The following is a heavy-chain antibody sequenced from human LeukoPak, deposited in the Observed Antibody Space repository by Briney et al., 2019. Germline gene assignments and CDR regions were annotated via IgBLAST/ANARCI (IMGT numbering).Heavy chain of an antibody. CDR1: GGSISSYY. CDR2: IYSSGST. V-gene: IGHV4-4*07. J-gene: IGHJ4*02. Sequence: PSETLSLTCSVSGGSISSYYWSWIRQPAGKGLEWIGRIYSSGSTNYNPSLKTRVTMSLDTSKNQFSLNLTTVTAADTAVYYCARTSARGAQFDYWGQGTLATVSS. D-gene: IGHD3-10*01. CDR3: ARTSARGAQFDY.